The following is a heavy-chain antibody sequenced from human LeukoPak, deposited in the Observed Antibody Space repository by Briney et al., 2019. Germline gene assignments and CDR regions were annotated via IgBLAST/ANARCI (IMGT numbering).Heavy chain of an antibody. CDR3: AREGGSGSYGVAFDS. V-gene: IGHV4-4*07. CDR1: GGSISSYY. J-gene: IGHJ3*02. CDR2: IYTSGST. D-gene: IGHD3-10*01. Sequence: SETLSLTCTVSGGSISSYYWRWIRQPAGKGLEWIGRIYTSGSTNYNPSLKSRVTMSVDKSKNQFSLKLSSVTAADTAVYYCAREGGSGSYGVAFDSWGQGTMVTVSS.